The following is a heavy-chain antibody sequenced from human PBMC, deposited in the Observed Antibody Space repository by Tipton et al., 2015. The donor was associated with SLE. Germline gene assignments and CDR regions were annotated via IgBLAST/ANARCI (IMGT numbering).Heavy chain of an antibody. CDR2: INHSGST. Sequence: LTCAVYGGSFSGYYWSWIRQPPGKGLEWIGEINHSGSTNYNPSLKSRVTISVDTSKNQFSLKLSSVTAADTAVYYCARDFTVAGTGAFDIWGQGTMVTVSS. D-gene: IGHD6-19*01. V-gene: IGHV4-34*01. CDR1: GGSFSGYY. CDR3: ARDFTVAGTGAFDI. J-gene: IGHJ3*02.